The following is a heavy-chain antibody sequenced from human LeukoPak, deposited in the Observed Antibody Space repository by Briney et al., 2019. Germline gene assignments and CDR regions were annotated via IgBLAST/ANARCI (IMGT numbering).Heavy chain of an antibody. V-gene: IGHV3-30*02. J-gene: IGHJ4*02. Sequence: GGSLRLSCAASGFTFSTYGMHWARQAPGKGLQWVAYIQYDGSNKQYADSVKGRFSISRDSSKNTLYLQMNSLRAEDTAVYYCARDQAGSGHYADYWGQGTLVTVSS. CDR2: IQYDGSNK. D-gene: IGHD3-10*01. CDR1: GFTFSTYG. CDR3: ARDQAGSGHYADY.